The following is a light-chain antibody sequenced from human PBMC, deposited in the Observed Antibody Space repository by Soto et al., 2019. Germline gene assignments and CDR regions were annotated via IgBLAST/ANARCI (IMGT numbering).Light chain of an antibody. CDR3: QSYDSRLSGYVV. J-gene: IGLJ2*01. Sequence: QAVVTQPPSVSGAPGQTVTISCTGGSSNIGAGYDVHWYQQIPGTAPKLLIYANSSRPSGVPDRFSGSKSGTSASLAVTGLQAEDEADYYCQSYDSRLSGYVVFGGGTKVTVL. CDR1: SSNIGAGYD. V-gene: IGLV1-40*01. CDR2: ANS.